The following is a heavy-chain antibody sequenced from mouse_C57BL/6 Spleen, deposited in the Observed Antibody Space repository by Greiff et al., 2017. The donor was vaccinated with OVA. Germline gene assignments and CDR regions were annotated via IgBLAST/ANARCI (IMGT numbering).Heavy chain of an antibody. CDR1: GYAFSSSW. CDR2: IYPGDGDT. V-gene: IGHV1-82*01. Sequence: QVQLKESGPELVKPGASVKISCKASGYAFSSSWMNWVKQRPGKGLEWIGRIYPGDGDTNYNGKFKGKATLTADKSSSTAYMQLSSLTSEDSAVYFCARNLYYDYDVDYWGQGTTLTVSS. D-gene: IGHD2-4*01. J-gene: IGHJ2*01. CDR3: ARNLYYDYDVDY.